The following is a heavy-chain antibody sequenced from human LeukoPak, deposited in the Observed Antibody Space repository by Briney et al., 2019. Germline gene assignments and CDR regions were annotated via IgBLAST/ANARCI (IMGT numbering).Heavy chain of an antibody. V-gene: IGHV3-15*01. CDR2: IKSKADGGTA. J-gene: IGHJ4*02. D-gene: IGHD1/OR15-1a*01. CDR1: GFTFNSAW. Sequence: GGSLRISCAASGFTFNSAWASWVRQAPGKGLEWVGRIKSKADGGTAEYAAPMRGRFTISRDDPIHTVYLQMNSLKTEDTGIYYCMTDHCNNTWYPDYWGQGTLVTVSS. CDR3: MTDHCNNTWYPDY.